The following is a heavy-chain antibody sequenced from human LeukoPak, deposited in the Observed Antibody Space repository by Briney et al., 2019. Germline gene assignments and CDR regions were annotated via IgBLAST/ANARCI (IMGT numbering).Heavy chain of an antibody. CDR1: GGSFSGYY. CDR3: ARGRAPRGPFSSRRVSWFDP. CDR2: INHSGST. Sequence: PSETLSLTCAVYGGSFSGYYWSWIRQPPGKGLEWIGEINHSGSTNYNPSLKSRVTISVDTSKNQFSLKLSSVTAADTAVYYCARGRAPRGPFSSRRVSWFDPWGQGTLVTVSS. D-gene: IGHD6-13*01. J-gene: IGHJ5*02. V-gene: IGHV4-34*01.